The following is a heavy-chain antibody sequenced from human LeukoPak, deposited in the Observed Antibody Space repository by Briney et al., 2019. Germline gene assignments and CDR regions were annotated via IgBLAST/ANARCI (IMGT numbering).Heavy chain of an antibody. CDR3: ARRGKPAFDV. CDR1: GFSFTSYW. Sequence: GESLKISCKSYGFSFTSYWIGWVRQMPGKGLEWMGIIHPVDSHTRYSPSFQGQVSISADKSISTAYLQWSSLKASDTAMYYCARRGKPAFDVWGQGTMVTVSS. D-gene: IGHD3-16*01. V-gene: IGHV5-51*01. CDR2: IHPVDSHT. J-gene: IGHJ3*01.